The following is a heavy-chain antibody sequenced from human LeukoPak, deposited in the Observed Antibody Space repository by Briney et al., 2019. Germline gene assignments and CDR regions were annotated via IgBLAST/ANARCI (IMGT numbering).Heavy chain of an antibody. CDR2: ISYDGSNK. Sequence: GGSLRLSCAASGFTFSSYGMHWVRQAPGKGLEWVAVISYDGSNKYYADSVKGRFTISRDNSKNTLYLQMNSLRAEDTAVYYCARVSLDYGDSYDYWGQGTLVTVSS. V-gene: IGHV3-30*03. J-gene: IGHJ4*02. CDR3: ARVSLDYGDSYDY. D-gene: IGHD4-17*01. CDR1: GFTFSSYG.